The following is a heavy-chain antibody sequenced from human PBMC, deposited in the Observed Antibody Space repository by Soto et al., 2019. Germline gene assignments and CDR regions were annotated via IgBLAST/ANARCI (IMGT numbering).Heavy chain of an antibody. D-gene: IGHD5-12*01. CDR1: GATFSSYA. Sequence: QVQLVQSGAEVRQPASSVKVSCKTSGATFSSYAITWVRQAPGQGLEWMGGIVPTVDTSTYAQKFQGRLTITADKFTNTVYMELSSLRSDDTAVYYCVRVVAIPGYPDNWGQGTLVTVSS. J-gene: IGHJ4*02. V-gene: IGHV1-69*14. CDR2: IVPTVDTS. CDR3: VRVVAIPGYPDN.